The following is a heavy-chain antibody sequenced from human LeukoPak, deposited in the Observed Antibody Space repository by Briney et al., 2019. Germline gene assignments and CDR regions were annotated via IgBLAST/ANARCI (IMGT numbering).Heavy chain of an antibody. Sequence: SETLSLTCTVSGGSFSSGRYYWSWVRQPPGTGLEWIGYIYYSGNTNYNPSLKSRVTISEDTSKNQFSLKLNSVTAADTAVYYCARIKTDSSGYYFGGSYQYYFDYWGQGTLVTLSS. D-gene: IGHD3-22*01. CDR3: ARIKTDSSGYYFGGSYQYYFDY. CDR2: IYYSGNT. CDR1: GGSFSSGRYY. J-gene: IGHJ4*02. V-gene: IGHV4-61*01.